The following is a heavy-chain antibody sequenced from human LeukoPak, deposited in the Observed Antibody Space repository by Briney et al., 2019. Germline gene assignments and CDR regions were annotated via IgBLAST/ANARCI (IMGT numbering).Heavy chain of an antibody. Sequence: GGSLRLSCAASGFTFSSYSMNWVRQAPGKGLEWVSAISGSGGSTYYTDSVKGRFTISRDNSKNVVYLQMNSLRAEDTAVYYCAKDRRAIKPSRFDYWGQGTVVTVSS. V-gene: IGHV3-23*01. CDR2: ISGSGGST. D-gene: IGHD1-14*01. J-gene: IGHJ4*02. CDR1: GFTFSSYS. CDR3: AKDRRAIKPSRFDY.